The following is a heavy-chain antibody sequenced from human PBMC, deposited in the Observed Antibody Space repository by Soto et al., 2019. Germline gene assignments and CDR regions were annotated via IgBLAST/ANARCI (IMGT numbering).Heavy chain of an antibody. Sequence: SETLSLTCAVSGGSISSGAYSWSWIRQPPGKGLEWVGYIYHSGSTYYNPSLKSRVTISVDRSKNRFSLKLSSVTAADTAVYYCARDNRSGYYFDYWGQGTLVTVSS. J-gene: IGHJ4*02. V-gene: IGHV4-30-2*01. D-gene: IGHD3-22*01. CDR1: GGSISSGAYS. CDR2: IYHSGST. CDR3: ARDNRSGYYFDY.